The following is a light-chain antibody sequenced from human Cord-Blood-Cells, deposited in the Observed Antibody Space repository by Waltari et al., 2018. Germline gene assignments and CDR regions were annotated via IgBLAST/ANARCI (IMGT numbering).Light chain of an antibody. CDR2: DVS. Sequence: QSALTQPRSVSGSPGHSVTISCTGTTSDVGGYNSVSWYQQHPGKAPKLMIYDVSKRPSGVPDRFSGSKSGNTASLTISWLQAEDEADYYCCSYAGSYTWVFGGGTKLTVL. V-gene: IGLV2-11*01. J-gene: IGLJ3*02. CDR3: CSYAGSYTWV. CDR1: TSDVGGYNS.